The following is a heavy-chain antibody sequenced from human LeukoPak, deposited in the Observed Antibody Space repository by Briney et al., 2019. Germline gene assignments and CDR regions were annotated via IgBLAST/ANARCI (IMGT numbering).Heavy chain of an antibody. Sequence: TGGSLRLSCAASGFTVSSNYMSWVRQAPGKGLEWVSVIYSGGSTYYADSVRGGFTSSRGSSKDTLYLQRNSLRAEDSAVYYCARDSGSGLGGEFDYWGQGTLVTVSS. CDR3: ARDSGSGLGGEFDY. V-gene: IGHV3-53*01. D-gene: IGHD2-15*01. J-gene: IGHJ4*02. CDR2: IYSGGST. CDR1: GFTVSSNY.